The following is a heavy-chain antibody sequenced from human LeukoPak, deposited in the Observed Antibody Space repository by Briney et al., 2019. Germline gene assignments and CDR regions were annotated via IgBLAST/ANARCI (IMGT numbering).Heavy chain of an antibody. CDR2: INPNSGGT. CDR1: GYTFTGYY. Sequence: ASAKVSCKASGYTFTGYYMHWVRQAPGQGLEWMGWINPNSGGTNYAQKFQGRVTMTRDTSISTAYMELSRLRSDDTAVYYCARPNWNYGLDAFDIWGQGTMVTVSS. V-gene: IGHV1-2*02. CDR3: ARPNWNYGLDAFDI. J-gene: IGHJ3*02. D-gene: IGHD1-7*01.